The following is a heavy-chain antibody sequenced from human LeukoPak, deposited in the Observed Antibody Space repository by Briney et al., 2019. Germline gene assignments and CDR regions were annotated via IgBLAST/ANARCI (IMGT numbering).Heavy chain of an antibody. CDR2: MNPNSGNT. J-gene: IGHJ6*02. V-gene: IGHV1-8*01. Sequence: ASVKVSCKASGYTFTSYDINWVRQATGQGLEWMGWMNPNSGNTGYAQKFQGRVTMTRNTSISTAYMELSSLRSEDTAVYYCARESDYYYGMDVWGQGTTVTVSS. CDR3: ARESDYYYGMDV. CDR1: GYTFTSYD.